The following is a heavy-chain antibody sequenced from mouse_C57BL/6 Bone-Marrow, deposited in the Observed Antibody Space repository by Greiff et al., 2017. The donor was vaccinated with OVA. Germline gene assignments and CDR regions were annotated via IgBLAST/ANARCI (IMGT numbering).Heavy chain of an antibody. Sequence: VQLQESGPGLVAPSQSLSITCTVSGFSLTSYAISWVRQPPGKGLEWLGVIWPGGGTNYNSALKSRLSISKDNSKSQVFLKMNSLQTYDTARYYCARKGIISMDYWGQVTSVTVSS. D-gene: IGHD1-1*01. CDR2: IWPGGGT. V-gene: IGHV2-9-1*01. CDR3: ARKGIISMDY. CDR1: GFSLTSYA. J-gene: IGHJ4*01.